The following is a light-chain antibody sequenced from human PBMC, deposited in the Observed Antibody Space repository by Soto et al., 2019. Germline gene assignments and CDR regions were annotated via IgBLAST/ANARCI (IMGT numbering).Light chain of an antibody. J-gene: IGKJ1*01. CDR2: GAS. V-gene: IGKV3D-15*01. CDR3: QQYNNWQT. Sequence: EIVMTQSPATLSVSPGERATLSCRVSQSVSSNLAWYQQKPGQAPRLLIYGASIRATGIPARFSGSGSGTEFTLTISSLQSEDFAVYYCQQYNNWQTFGQGTKVDIK. CDR1: QSVSSN.